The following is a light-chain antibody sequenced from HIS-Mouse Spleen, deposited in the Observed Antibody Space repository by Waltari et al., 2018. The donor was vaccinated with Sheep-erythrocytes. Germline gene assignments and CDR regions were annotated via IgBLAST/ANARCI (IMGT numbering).Light chain of an antibody. CDR2: DVS. J-gene: IGLJ1*01. V-gene: IGLV2-11*01. CDR1: SSYVRGYHY. Sequence: QSALTQPRSVSGSPGQSFTIPCTGPSSYVRGYHYFPRYQQHPGKAPKLMIYDVSKRPSGVPDRFSGSKSGNTASLTISGLQAEDEADYYCCSYAGSYNHVFATGTKVTVL. CDR3: CSYAGSYNHV.